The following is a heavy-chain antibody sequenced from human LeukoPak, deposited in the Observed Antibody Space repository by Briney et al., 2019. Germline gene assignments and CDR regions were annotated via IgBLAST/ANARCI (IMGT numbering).Heavy chain of an antibody. CDR3: ARLGIYGPTYYYYYMDV. CDR2: IYPGDSDT. J-gene: IGHJ6*03. D-gene: IGHD4-17*01. Sequence: GESLKISCKGSGYSFTSYWIAWVRQMPGKGLEWMGIIYPGDSDTSYSPSFEGQVTIPVDKSISTAYLQWSSLKASDTAMYYYARLGIYGPTYYYYYMDVWGKGTTVTVSS. V-gene: IGHV5-51*01. CDR1: GYSFTSYW.